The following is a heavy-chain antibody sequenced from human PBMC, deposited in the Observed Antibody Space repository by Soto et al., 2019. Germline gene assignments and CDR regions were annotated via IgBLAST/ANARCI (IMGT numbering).Heavy chain of an antibody. CDR3: ARDRGYRSGSFGS. CDR2: IYSDGTT. V-gene: IGHV4-4*07. Sequence: SETLSLTCIVSGGSISGYYWSWIRQPAGKELEWIGRIYSDGTTNYNPSLKGRGTMSVDTSKKQISLKLTSVTAADTAMYYCARDRGYRSGSFGSWGQGVLVTVS. CDR1: GGSISGYY. D-gene: IGHD5-18*01. J-gene: IGHJ5*02.